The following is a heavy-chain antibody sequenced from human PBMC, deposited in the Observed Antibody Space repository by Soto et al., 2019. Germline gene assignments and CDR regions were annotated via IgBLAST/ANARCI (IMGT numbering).Heavy chain of an antibody. CDR1: GESFRGDY. D-gene: IGHD2-21*01. J-gene: IGHJ4*02. CDR2: IDHSGTT. Sequence: ASETLSLTCTASGESFRGDYGSWIRQPPGTRLEWIAEIDHSGTTNYNPSLKSRVTISVDTSKNQFSLKLTSVTAADKAVYYCARDKIAPLFDYWGQGTLVTVSS. CDR3: ARDKIAPLFDY. V-gene: IGHV4-34*01.